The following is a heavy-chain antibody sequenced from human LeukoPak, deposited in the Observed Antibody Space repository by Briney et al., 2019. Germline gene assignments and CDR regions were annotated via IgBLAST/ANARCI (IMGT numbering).Heavy chain of an antibody. V-gene: IGHV4-59*01. Sequence: GSLRLSCAASGFTFNKSWMSWVRQAPGKGPEWIGYIYYSGSTNYNPSLKSRVTISVDTSKNQFSLKLSSVTAADTAVYYCARHEGSGSGSYYKDDAFDIWGQGTMVTVSS. CDR3: ARHEGSGSGSYYKDDAFDI. CDR1: GFTFNKSW. D-gene: IGHD3-10*01. CDR2: IYYSGST. J-gene: IGHJ3*02.